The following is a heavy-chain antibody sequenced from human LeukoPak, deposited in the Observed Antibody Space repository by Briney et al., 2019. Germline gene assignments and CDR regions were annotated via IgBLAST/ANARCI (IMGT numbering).Heavy chain of an antibody. CDR2: ISSDGTNK. CDR1: GFTFSRYA. V-gene: IGHV3-30-3*01. D-gene: IGHD4-17*01. Sequence: PGRSLRLSCAASGFTFSRYAIHWVRQAPGKGLEWVAVISSDGTNKYYADSVRGRFTISRDNAKNTLYLQMNSLRAEDTAVYYCARGGAYGDYPLVGPWGQGTLVTVSS. CDR3: ARGGAYGDYPLVGP. J-gene: IGHJ5*02.